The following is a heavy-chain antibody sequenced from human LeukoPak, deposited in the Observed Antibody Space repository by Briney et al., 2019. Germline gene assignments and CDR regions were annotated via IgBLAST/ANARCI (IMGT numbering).Heavy chain of an antibody. CDR1: GGSISSSSYY. V-gene: IGHV4-39*07. Sequence: SETLSLTCIVSGGSISSSSYYWTWVRQPPGKGLEWIGSMYFSGSTYYNAALKIRLTISVDTSKNQFSLELSSVTAADTAVYYCARAGNYYTSGSYLGYWGQGTLVTVSS. D-gene: IGHD3-10*01. J-gene: IGHJ4*02. CDR2: MYFSGST. CDR3: ARAGNYYTSGSYLGY.